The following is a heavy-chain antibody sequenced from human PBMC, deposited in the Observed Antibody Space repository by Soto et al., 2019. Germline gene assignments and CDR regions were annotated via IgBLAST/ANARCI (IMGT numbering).Heavy chain of an antibody. Sequence: ASLKVSCKASGYTFTGYYMHWVRQAPGQGLEWMGWINPNSGGTNYAQKFQGWVTMTRDTSISTAYMEPSRLRSDDTAVYYCARGTGYSSGNWFDPWGQGTLVTVSS. V-gene: IGHV1-2*04. J-gene: IGHJ5*02. CDR1: GYTFTGYY. CDR3: ARGTGYSSGNWFDP. D-gene: IGHD6-19*01. CDR2: INPNSGGT.